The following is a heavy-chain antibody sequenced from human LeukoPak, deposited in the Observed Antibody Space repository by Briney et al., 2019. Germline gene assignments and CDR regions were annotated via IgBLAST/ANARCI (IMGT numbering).Heavy chain of an antibody. J-gene: IGHJ4*02. CDR3: ARGPRIYSGWAGRTLDY. V-gene: IGHV4-30-4*08. CDR2: IYYSGST. Sequence: PSETLSLTCTVSGGSISSGDYYWSWIRQPPGKGLEWIGYIYYSGSTYYNPSLKSRVTISVDTSKNQFSLKLSSVTAADTAVYYCARGPRIYSGWAGRTLDYWGQGTLVTVSS. D-gene: IGHD2-15*01. CDR1: GGSISSGDYY.